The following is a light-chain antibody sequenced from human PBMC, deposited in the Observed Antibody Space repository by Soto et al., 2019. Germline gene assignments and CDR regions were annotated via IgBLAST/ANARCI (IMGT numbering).Light chain of an antibody. V-gene: IGLV2-14*03. CDR2: GVT. CDR3: CSYPTATAYV. CDR1: SSDIGSYNY. J-gene: IGLJ1*01. Sequence: QSALAQPASVSGSPGQSITISFTGTSSDIGSYNYISWYQQYPDKGPKLIIYGVTNRPSGVSNRFSGSKSGYTASLTISGLQAEDEAGYYCCSYPTATAYVSASGTKVTVL.